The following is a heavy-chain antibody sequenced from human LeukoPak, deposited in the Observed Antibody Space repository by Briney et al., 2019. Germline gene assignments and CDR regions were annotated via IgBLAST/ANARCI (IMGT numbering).Heavy chain of an antibody. CDR1: GGTFSSYA. Sequence: SVKVSCKASGGTFSSYAISWLRQAPGQGLEWMGRIIPILGIANYAQKFQGRVTITADKSTSTAYMELSSLRSEDTAVYYCARSLFYYDSSGHYWGQGTLVTVSS. CDR3: ARSLFYYDSSGHY. V-gene: IGHV1-69*04. CDR2: IIPILGIA. J-gene: IGHJ4*02. D-gene: IGHD3-22*01.